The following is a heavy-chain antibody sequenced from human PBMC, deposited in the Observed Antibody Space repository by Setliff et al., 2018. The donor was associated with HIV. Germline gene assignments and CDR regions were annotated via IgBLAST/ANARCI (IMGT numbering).Heavy chain of an antibody. CDR2: VYTSGKH. CDR3: ARGEGGFLDFDLVLTTFDF. D-gene: IGHD3-9*01. CDR1: GASLTSGSYF. V-gene: IGHV4-61*09. J-gene: IGHJ4*02. Sequence: TLSLTCSVSGASLTSGSYFWNWLRLPAGKGLEWIGYVYTSGKHNYNPPLESRAAIFLDTSKKQFSLSLTSVTAADTAVYYCARGEGGFLDFDLVLTTFDFWGQGTPVTVS.